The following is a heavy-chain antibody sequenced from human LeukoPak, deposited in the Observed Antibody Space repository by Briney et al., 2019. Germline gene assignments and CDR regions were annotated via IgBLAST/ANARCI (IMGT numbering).Heavy chain of an antibody. J-gene: IGHJ4*02. CDR1: GFTFSSYV. D-gene: IGHD3-10*01. V-gene: IGHV3-30*18. CDR2: ISYDGSNK. Sequence: PGGSLRLSCAASGFTFSSYVMHWVRQAPGKGLEWVAVISYDGSNKYYAYSVKGRFTISRDNSKNTLYLQMNSLRAEDTAVYYCAKDTGDYVWFGELFSFDYWGQGTLVTVSS. CDR3: AKDTGDYVWFGELFSFDY.